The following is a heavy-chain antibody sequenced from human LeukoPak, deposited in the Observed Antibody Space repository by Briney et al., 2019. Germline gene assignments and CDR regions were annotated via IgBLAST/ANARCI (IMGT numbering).Heavy chain of an antibody. CDR2: IKQDGNEK. J-gene: IGHJ4*02. V-gene: IGHV3-7*01. Sequence: GGSLRLSCAAPGFSFRNYWMHWVRQAPGKGLEWVANIKQDGNEKYYVDSVKGRFTVSRDNAKNSLFLQMNSLRVEDTAVYYCASLVDDYWGQGILVTVSS. CDR3: ASLVDDY. D-gene: IGHD5-24*01. CDR1: GFSFRNYW.